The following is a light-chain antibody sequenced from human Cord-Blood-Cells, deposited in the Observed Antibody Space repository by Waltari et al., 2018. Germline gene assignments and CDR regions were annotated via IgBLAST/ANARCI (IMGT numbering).Light chain of an antibody. V-gene: IGLV3-25*02. Sequence: SYELTQPPSVSVSPGQTARITCSGDAFTKQSAYWYQQKPGQAPVLVIYKDSERPSGIPEGFSGSSSGTTVTLTISGVQAEDEADYYCQSADSSGTYYVFGTGTKVTVL. CDR3: QSADSSGTYYV. CDR1: AFTKQS. CDR2: KDS. J-gene: IGLJ1*01.